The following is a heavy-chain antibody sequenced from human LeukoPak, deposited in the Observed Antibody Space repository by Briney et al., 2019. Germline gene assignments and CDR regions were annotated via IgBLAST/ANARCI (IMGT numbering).Heavy chain of an antibody. Sequence: ASVKVSCKASGYTFTGYYMHWVRQAPGQGLEWMGRINPNSGGTNYAQKFQGRVTMTRDTSISTAYMELSRLRSDDTAVYYCATRWDYGLRYFDYWGQGTLVTVSS. CDR2: INPNSGGT. CDR1: GYTFTGYY. J-gene: IGHJ4*02. D-gene: IGHD4-17*01. CDR3: ATRWDYGLRYFDY. V-gene: IGHV1-2*06.